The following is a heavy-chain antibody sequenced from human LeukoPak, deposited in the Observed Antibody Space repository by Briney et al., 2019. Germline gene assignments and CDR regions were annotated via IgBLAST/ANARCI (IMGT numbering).Heavy chain of an antibody. V-gene: IGHV4-4*07. D-gene: IGHD3-10*01. CDR1: GGSISSYY. Sequence: SETLSLTCTVSGGSISSYYWSWIRQPAGKGLEWIGRIYTSGSTNYNPSLKSRVTISVDPSKNQFSLKLSSVTAADTAVYYCARSHYGSGSYQDWGQGTLVTVSS. CDR3: ARSHYGSGSYQD. J-gene: IGHJ4*02. CDR2: IYTSGST.